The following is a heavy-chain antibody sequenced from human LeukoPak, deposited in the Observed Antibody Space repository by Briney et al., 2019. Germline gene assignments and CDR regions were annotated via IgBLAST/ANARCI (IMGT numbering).Heavy chain of an antibody. Sequence: GGSLRLSCAASGFTFSNYAMSWVRQAPGKGLEWVSRISGSGGSKYYADSVKGRFTISRDTSKNTLFLQMASLRAGDTAVFYCAKARVARAYYSSRGYYNFDYWGQGSLVTVSS. J-gene: IGHJ4*02. CDR3: AKARVARAYYSSRGYYNFDY. CDR2: ISGSGGSK. D-gene: IGHD3-22*01. CDR1: GFTFSNYA. V-gene: IGHV3-23*01.